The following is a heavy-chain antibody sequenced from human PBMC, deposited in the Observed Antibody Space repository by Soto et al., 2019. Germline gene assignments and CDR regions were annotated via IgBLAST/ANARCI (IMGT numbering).Heavy chain of an antibody. D-gene: IGHD3-22*01. J-gene: IGHJ3*02. CDR2: SSGSGVGT. V-gene: IGHV3-23*01. CDR1: GFSFSDCA. Sequence: GGSLRLSCAASGFSFSDCAMNWVRQDQGKGLEWVSGSSGSGVGTYYAASVKGRFTISRDNSKNTLYLQMNSLRAEDTALYYCAKDRGYYDSSGYYDAFDIWGQGTVVTVSS. CDR3: AKDRGYYDSSGYYDAFDI.